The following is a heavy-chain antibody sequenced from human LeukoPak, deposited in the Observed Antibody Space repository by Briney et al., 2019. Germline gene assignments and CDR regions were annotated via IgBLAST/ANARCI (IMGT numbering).Heavy chain of an antibody. CDR1: GFTFSSYS. D-gene: IGHD2-15*01. Sequence: GGSLRLSCAASGFTFSSYSMSWVRQAPGKGLEWVSAISGSGGSAYYADPVKGRFTISRYNSKNTLYLQMNSLRAEDTAVYYCATMGSGPDDYWGQGTLVTVSS. V-gene: IGHV3-23*01. CDR2: ISGSGGSA. CDR3: ATMGSGPDDY. J-gene: IGHJ4*02.